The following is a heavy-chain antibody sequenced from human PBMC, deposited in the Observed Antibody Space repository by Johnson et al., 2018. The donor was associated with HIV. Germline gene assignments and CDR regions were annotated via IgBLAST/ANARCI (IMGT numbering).Heavy chain of an antibody. Sequence: VQLVESGGGLVQPGGSLRLSCAASRFTFSTYWMHWVRQAPGKGLVWVSRINSDGSRTSYADSVKGRFTISRDNAKNTLYLQMNSLRAEDTAVYYCARPVSPWSDYDAFDIWGQGTMVTVSS. CDR2: INSDGSRT. CDR1: RFTFSTYW. D-gene: IGHD2-8*02. V-gene: IGHV3-74*01. CDR3: ARPVSPWSDYDAFDI. J-gene: IGHJ3*02.